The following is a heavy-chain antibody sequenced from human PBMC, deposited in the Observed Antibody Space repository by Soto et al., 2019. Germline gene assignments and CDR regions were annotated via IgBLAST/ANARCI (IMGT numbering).Heavy chain of an antibody. V-gene: IGHV3-30-3*01. J-gene: IGHJ6*02. D-gene: IGHD1-26*01. CDR3: ARGDQYDILHRYYAMDV. Sequence: QVQLVESGGGVVQPRTSLRLSCVASGFTFNKFDMHWIRQTPDKRLQWVAFIAYDGINKYYTGSVKGRFSVSRDNSKNTVSLQPNTLGLEDTATYFCARGDQYDILHRYYAMDVWGPGTTVNISS. CDR1: GFTFNKFD. CDR2: IAYDGINK.